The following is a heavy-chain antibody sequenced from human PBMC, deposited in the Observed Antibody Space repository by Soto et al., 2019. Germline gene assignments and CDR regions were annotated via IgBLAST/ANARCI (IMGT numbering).Heavy chain of an antibody. CDR3: AKDRDSVMVVTATFDY. V-gene: IGHV3-23*01. CDR1: GFTFSSYA. Sequence: GGSLSLSCAASGFTFSSYAMSWVRQAPGKGLEWVSAISGSGGTTFYADSVKGRFTISRDNSKNTLHLQMNSLRAEDTAVYYCAKDRDSVMVVTATFDYWGQGTQVTVSS. D-gene: IGHD2-15*01. J-gene: IGHJ4*02. CDR2: ISGSGGTT.